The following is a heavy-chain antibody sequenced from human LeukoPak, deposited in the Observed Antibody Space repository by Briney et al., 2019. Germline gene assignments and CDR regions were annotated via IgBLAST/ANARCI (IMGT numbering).Heavy chain of an antibody. J-gene: IGHJ4*02. CDR3: ARGDSGWYFDY. CDR1: GFTVSSNY. Sequence: GGSLRLSCAASGFTVSSNYMSWVRQAPGKGLEWVSSISSSSSYIYYADSVKGRFTISRDNAKNSLYLQMNSLRAEDTAVYYCARGDSGWYFDYWGQGTLVTVSS. D-gene: IGHD5-12*01. V-gene: IGHV3-21*01. CDR2: ISSSSSYI.